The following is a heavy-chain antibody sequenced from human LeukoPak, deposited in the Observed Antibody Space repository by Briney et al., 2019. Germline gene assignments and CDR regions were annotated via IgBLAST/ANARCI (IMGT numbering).Heavy chain of an antibody. Sequence: SCKVSGYTLTELSMHWVRQAPGKGLEWVAVISYDGSNKYYADSVKGRFTISRDNSKNTPYLQMNSLRAEDTAVYYCAREELWSYYFDYWGQGTLVTVAS. CDR1: GYTLTELS. CDR3: AREELWSYYFDY. V-gene: IGHV3-30-3*01. J-gene: IGHJ4*02. CDR2: ISYDGSNK. D-gene: IGHD2-21*01.